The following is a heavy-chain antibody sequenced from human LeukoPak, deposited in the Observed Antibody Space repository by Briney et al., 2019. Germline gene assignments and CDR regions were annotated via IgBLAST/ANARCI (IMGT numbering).Heavy chain of an antibody. CDR2: IIPIFGTA. V-gene: IGHV1-69*13. Sequence: GASVKVSCKASGGTFSSYAISWVRQAPGQGLEWMGGIIPIFGTANYAQKFQGRVTITADESTSTAYMELSSLRSEDTAVYYCARGGLGDILTGYYRSWGQGTLVTVSS. J-gene: IGHJ5*02. CDR3: ARGGLGDILTGYYRS. D-gene: IGHD3-9*01. CDR1: GGTFSSYA.